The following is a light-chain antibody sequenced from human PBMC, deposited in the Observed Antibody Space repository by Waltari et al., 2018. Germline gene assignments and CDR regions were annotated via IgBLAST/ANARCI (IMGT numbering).Light chain of an antibody. CDR2: DVT. V-gene: IGLV2-14*03. CDR1: RIYVGGYNF. Sequence: QSALPQPASVSGSPGQSVTISCTGTRIYVGGYNFLPWYQQHPGRAPKLMIYDVTHRPAGVSTRFSGSKSGDTASLTISGLQAADEAEYYCSSYSSTNTVVFGGGTQLTV. J-gene: IGLJ3*02. CDR3: SSYSSTNTVV.